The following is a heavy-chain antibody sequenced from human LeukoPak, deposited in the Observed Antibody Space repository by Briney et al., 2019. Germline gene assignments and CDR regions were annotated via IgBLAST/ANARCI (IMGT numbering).Heavy chain of an antibody. CDR3: ARVQDYDYVWGSYSQSSYFDY. V-gene: IGHV1-18*01. J-gene: IGHJ4*02. D-gene: IGHD3-16*01. CDR2: ISAYNGNT. CDR1: GYTFTSYG. Sequence: ASVKVSCKASGYTFTSYGISWVRQAPGQGLEWMGWISAYNGNTSYAQKLQGRVTMTTDTSTSTAYMELRSLRSDDTAVYYCARVQDYDYVWGSYSQSSYFDYWGQGTLVTVSS.